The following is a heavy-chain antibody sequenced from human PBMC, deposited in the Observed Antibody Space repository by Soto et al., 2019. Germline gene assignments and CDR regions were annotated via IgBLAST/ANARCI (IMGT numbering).Heavy chain of an antibody. J-gene: IGHJ3*02. CDR2: IYYSGST. Sequence: ETLSLTCAVSGGSISNYYWSWIRQPPGKGMDWIGYIYYSGSTKYNPSHKSRVTISVCSSKNQFALKLSSVAAPDTAVYYCARRYWTNGVGYTEAVDIWGQGTMVSV. D-gene: IGHD2-8*01. CDR3: ARRYWTNGVGYTEAVDI. CDR1: GGSISNYY. V-gene: IGHV4-59*01.